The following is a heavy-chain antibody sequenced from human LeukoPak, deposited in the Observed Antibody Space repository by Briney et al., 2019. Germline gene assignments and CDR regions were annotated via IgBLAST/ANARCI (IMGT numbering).Heavy chain of an antibody. J-gene: IGHJ5*02. Sequence: GGSLRLSCAASGFTFGNAWMSWVRQAPGKGLEWDGRIKSKTDGGTTDYAAPVKGRFTISRDDSKNTLYLQMNSLKTEDTAVYYCTTDRASSWYFGIQHNWFDPWGRGTLVTVSS. CDR1: GFTFGNAW. CDR3: TTDRASSWYFGIQHNWFDP. CDR2: IKSKTDGGTT. V-gene: IGHV3-15*01. D-gene: IGHD6-13*01.